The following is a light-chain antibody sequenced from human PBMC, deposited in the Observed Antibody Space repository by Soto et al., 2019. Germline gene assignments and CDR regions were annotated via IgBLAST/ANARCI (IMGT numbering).Light chain of an antibody. Sequence: DIVMTQSVDSLAVSLGERATINCKSSQSVLHSSNNKNYLTWYQQKPGQPHKLLIYWAYTRESGVHDRFSGSGSGTDFTLTIRGLQAEDVAVYYCKQYYSIPPTFGQGTKVDIK. CDR2: WAY. J-gene: IGKJ1*01. CDR1: QSVLHSSNNKNY. V-gene: IGKV4-1*01. CDR3: KQYYSIPPT.